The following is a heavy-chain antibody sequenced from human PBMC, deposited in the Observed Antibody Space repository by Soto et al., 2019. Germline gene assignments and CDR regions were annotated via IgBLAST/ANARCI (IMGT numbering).Heavy chain of an antibody. V-gene: IGHV3-74*01. CDR3: ARVDGDRYDGNGYLGRH. D-gene: IGHD3-22*01. CDR1: GFTFSSYW. Sequence: EVQLVESGGGLVQPGESLTLSCAASGFTFSSYWMHWVRQAPGKGLVWVSRIKSDGSGTYYADSVKGRLTISRDNARNTLYLQMNSLRVEVTAVYFCARVDGDRYDGNGYLGRHWGQGTLVTVSS. CDR2: IKSDGSGT. J-gene: IGHJ4*02.